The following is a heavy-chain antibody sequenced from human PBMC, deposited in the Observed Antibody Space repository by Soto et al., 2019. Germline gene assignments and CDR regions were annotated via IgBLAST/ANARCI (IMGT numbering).Heavy chain of an antibody. V-gene: IGHV4-59*08. Sequence: SETLSLTCTVSGGSISSYYWSWIRQPPGKGLEWIGYIYYSGSTNYNPSLKSRVTISVDTSKNQFSLKLSSVTAADTAVYYCARLMTDHGVYYFDYWGQGTLVTVSS. CDR3: ARLMTDHGVYYFDY. J-gene: IGHJ4*02. CDR1: GGSISSYY. D-gene: IGHD4-17*01. CDR2: IYYSGST.